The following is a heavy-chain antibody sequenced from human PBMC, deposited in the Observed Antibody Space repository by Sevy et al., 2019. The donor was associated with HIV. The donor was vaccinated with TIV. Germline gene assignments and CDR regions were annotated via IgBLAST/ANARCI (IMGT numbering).Heavy chain of an antibody. J-gene: IGHJ3*02. D-gene: IGHD1-26*01. CDR2: IVGSSRTI. CDR3: AREIVGGPFDI. V-gene: IGHV3-48*01. CDR1: GFTFSIYT. Sequence: GESLKISCAASGFTFSIYTMSWVRQAPGKGLECVSYIVGSSRTIYYADSVKGRFTISRDNAKNSLYLQMNSLRAEDTAVYYCAREIVGGPFDIWGQGTMVTVSS.